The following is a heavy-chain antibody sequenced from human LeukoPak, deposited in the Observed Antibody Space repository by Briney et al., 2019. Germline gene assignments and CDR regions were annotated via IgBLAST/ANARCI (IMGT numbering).Heavy chain of an antibody. CDR2: ISSGSSYI. CDR1: GFPFSSYS. J-gene: IGHJ5*02. V-gene: IGHV3-21*01. D-gene: IGHD2-21*02. Sequence: GGSLRLSCAASGFPFSSYSMNWVRQAPGRGLEWVSSISSGSSYIYYADSVKGRFTISRDNTKNSLYLQMNSLRVEDTAVYYCASRGSCGGDCHDWIDPWGQGTLVTVSS. CDR3: ASRGSCGGDCHDWIDP.